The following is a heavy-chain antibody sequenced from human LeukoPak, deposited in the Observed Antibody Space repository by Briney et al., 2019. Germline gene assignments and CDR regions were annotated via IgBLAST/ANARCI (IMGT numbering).Heavy chain of an antibody. J-gene: IGHJ4*02. D-gene: IGHD4-11*01. CDR2: MNPHTANT. V-gene: IGHV1-8*03. CDR1: GYTFINYD. CDR3: ARLSAYSNYVDY. Sequence: ASMKVSCKASGYTFINYDINWVRQATGQGLEWMGWMNPHTANTGYAQKFQGRVTITWNTSISTVYMELSSLRSEDTAVYYCARLSAYSNYVDYWGQGTLVTVSS.